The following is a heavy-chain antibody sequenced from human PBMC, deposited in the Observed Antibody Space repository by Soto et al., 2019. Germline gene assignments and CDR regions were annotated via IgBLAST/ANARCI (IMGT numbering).Heavy chain of an antibody. CDR1: GGSISSSSYY. J-gene: IGHJ4*02. CDR2: INHSGST. CDR3: ARGAAGTFNP. D-gene: IGHD6-13*01. V-gene: IGHV4-39*07. Sequence: SETLSLTCPVSGGSISSSSYYWSCLRQPPGKGLEWIGEINHSGSTNYNPSLKSRVTISVDTSKNQFSLKLSSVTAADTAVYYCARGAAGTFNPWGQGTLVTVSS.